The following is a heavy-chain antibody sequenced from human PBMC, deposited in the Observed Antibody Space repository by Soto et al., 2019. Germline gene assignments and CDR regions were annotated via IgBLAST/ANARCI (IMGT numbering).Heavy chain of an antibody. D-gene: IGHD3-22*01. CDR3: ARWGTSGSDRYAFDI. V-gene: IGHV4-34*01. Sequence: QVQLQQWGAGLLKPSETLSLNCAVYGGSFSGYYWSWIRQPPGKGLEWIGEINHSGSTNYNPSLKSRVTISVDTSKNQVSLKLNSVTAADTAVYYCARWGTSGSDRYAFDIWGQGTMVTVSS. CDR1: GGSFSGYY. CDR2: INHSGST. J-gene: IGHJ3*02.